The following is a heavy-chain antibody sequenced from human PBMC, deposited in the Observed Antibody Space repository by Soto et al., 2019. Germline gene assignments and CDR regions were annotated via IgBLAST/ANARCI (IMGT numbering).Heavy chain of an antibody. CDR2: VIPYTGNT. CDR3: ARDFLTRISWGSTTAQYSYYGMEV. CDR1: GYTFISYA. Sequence: QFQLVQSGDEVKKPGASVRVSCKASGYTFISYALSWVRQAPGQGLEWIGRVIPYTGNTFYGQKFQGRVTITTDTATNIAYMDLRSLKSDDTAVYFCARDFLTRISWGSTTAQYSYYGMEVWGQGTMVTVSS. D-gene: IGHD3-9*01. J-gene: IGHJ6*02. V-gene: IGHV1-18*01.